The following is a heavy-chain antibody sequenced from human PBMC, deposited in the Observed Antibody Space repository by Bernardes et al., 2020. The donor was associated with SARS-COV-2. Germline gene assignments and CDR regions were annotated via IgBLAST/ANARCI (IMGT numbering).Heavy chain of an antibody. CDR3: ATRKRGVYYYDSSGYSPLDY. V-gene: IGHV1-69*02. CDR2: IIPILGIA. CDR1: GCTFSSYT. Sequence: SVKVSCKASGCTFSSYTISWVRQAPGQGLEWMGRIIPILGIANYAQKFQGRVTITSHKSTSTAYMELSSLRSEDTAVYYCATRKRGVYYYDSSGYSPLDYWGQGHRVTGTS. J-gene: IGHJ4*02. D-gene: IGHD3-22*01.